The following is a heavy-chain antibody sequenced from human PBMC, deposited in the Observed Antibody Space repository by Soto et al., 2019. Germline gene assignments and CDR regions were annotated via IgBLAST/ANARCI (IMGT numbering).Heavy chain of an antibody. Sequence: QVQLQESGPGLVKPSETLSLTCTVSGGSISSYYWSRIRQPPGKGLEWIGYIYYSGSTNYNPSLKSRVTISVDTSNNQFSLKLSSVTAADTAVYCCARTPLRAYGSGSSDLWGQGTLVTVSS. CDR2: IYYSGST. CDR1: GGSISSYY. V-gene: IGHV4-59*08. D-gene: IGHD3-10*01. CDR3: ARTPLRAYGSGSSDL. J-gene: IGHJ4*02.